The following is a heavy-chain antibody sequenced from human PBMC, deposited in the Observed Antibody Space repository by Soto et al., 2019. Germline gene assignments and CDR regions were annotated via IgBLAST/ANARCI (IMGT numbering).Heavy chain of an antibody. V-gene: IGHV4-59*01. CDR3: ARGAERVVPAALNWFDP. CDR2: IYFSGST. Sequence: SETLSLTCTVSGGSISSYYWSWIRQPPGKGLEWIGYIYFSGSTNYNPSLKSRVTISVDTSKNQFSLKLSSVTAADTAVYYCARGAERVVPAALNWFDPWGQGTLVTVSS. D-gene: IGHD2-2*01. J-gene: IGHJ5*02. CDR1: GGSISSYY.